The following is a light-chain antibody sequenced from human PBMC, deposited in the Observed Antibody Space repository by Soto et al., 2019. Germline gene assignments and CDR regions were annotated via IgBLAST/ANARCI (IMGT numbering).Light chain of an antibody. V-gene: IGKV1-39*01. J-gene: IGKJ1*01. CDR3: QQSYSTPPKT. CDR1: QSISSY. CDR2: AAS. Sequence: DIQMTQSPSSLSASVGDRVTITCRAIQSISSYLNWYQQKPGKAPKLLIYAASSLQSGVPSRFSGSGSGTDFTLTISSLQPEDFATYYCQQSYSTPPKTFGQGTK.